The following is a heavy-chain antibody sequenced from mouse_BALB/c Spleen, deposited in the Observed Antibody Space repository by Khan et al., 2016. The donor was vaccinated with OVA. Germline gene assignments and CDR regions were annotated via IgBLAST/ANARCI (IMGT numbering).Heavy chain of an antibody. V-gene: IGHV5-4*02. CDR1: GYTFSDYD. Sequence: EVELVESGGGLVKPGGSLKLSCAASGYTFSDYDMYWVRQTPEKRLEWVATISDGGSYTYYPDSVKGRFTISRDNAKNNLYLQMSSLKSEDTAMYFCARERCYYRFAWFAYWGQGTLVTVSA. CDR2: ISDGGSYT. D-gene: IGHD2-14*01. CDR3: ARERCYYRFAWFAY. J-gene: IGHJ3*01.